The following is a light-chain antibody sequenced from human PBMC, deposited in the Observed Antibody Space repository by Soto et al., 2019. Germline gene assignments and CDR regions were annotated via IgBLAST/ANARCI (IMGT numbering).Light chain of an antibody. Sequence: EIVLTQSPGTLSLSPGERATLSCRASQSVSSSYLAWYQQKPGQAPRLLIYGASSRATGIPDRFSGSGSGTDFTLTISRLEPEDFALYYCQQYGSSPVVTFGQGTKVEIK. CDR2: GAS. CDR3: QQYGSSPVVT. CDR1: QSVSSSY. J-gene: IGKJ1*01. V-gene: IGKV3-20*01.